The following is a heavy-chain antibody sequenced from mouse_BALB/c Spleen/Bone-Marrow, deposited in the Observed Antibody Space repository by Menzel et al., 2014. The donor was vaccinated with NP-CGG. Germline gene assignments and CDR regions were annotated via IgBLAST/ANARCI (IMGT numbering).Heavy chain of an antibody. CDR3: ARSDYDYDWFAY. V-gene: IGHV1-67*01. CDR1: GYTFTDYA. CDR2: ISTYPGNT. Sequence: QVQLQQSGPELVRPGVSVKISCKGSGYTFTDYAMHWVKQSHAKSLEWVGVISTYPGNTNYNQKFKGKATMTVDKSSSTAYMELARLTSEDSAIYYCARSDYDYDWFAYWGQGTLVTVSA. J-gene: IGHJ3*01. D-gene: IGHD2-4*01.